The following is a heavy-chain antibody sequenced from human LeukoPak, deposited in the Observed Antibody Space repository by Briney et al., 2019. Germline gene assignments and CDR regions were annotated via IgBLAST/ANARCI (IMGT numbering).Heavy chain of an antibody. V-gene: IGHV3-21*01. CDR2: ISSSSSYI. CDR3: ARGPWHYDSSDYFYDY. CDR1: GFTFSSYS. Sequence: GGSLRLSCAASGFTFSSYSMNWVRQAPGKGLEWVSSISSSSSYIHYADSVKGRFIISRDNAKNSLYLQMSSLRAEDTAVYYYARGPWHYDSSDYFYDYWGRGTLVTVSS. J-gene: IGHJ4*02. D-gene: IGHD3-22*01.